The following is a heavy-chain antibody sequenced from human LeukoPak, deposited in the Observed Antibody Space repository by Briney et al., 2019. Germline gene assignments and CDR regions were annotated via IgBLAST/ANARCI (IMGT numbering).Heavy chain of an antibody. D-gene: IGHD3-10*02. CDR3: AELGITMTGGV. Sequence: PGGSLRLSCAASGFTFSSYEMNWVRQAPGKGLEWVSYISSSGSTIYCADSVKGRFTISRDNAKNSVYLQMNNLRADDTAVYYCAELGITMTGGVWGKGTTVTISS. V-gene: IGHV3-48*03. CDR1: GFTFSSYE. J-gene: IGHJ6*04. CDR2: ISSSGSTI.